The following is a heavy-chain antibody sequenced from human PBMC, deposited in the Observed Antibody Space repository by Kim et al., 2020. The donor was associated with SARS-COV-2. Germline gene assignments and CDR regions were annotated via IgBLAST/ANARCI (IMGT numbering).Heavy chain of an antibody. J-gene: IGHJ6*02. CDR1: GYTFTSYG. Sequence: ASVKVSCKASGYTFTSYGISWVRQAPGQGLEWMGWISAYNGNTNYAQKLQGRVTMTTDTSTSTAYMELRSLRSDDTAVYYCASPKYSSSWGIDYYYGMDVWGQGTTVTVSS. CDR2: ISAYNGNT. V-gene: IGHV1-18*01. CDR3: ASPKYSSSWGIDYYYGMDV. D-gene: IGHD6-13*01.